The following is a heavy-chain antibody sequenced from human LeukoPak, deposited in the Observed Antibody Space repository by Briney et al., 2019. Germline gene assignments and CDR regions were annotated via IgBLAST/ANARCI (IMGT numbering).Heavy chain of an antibody. V-gene: IGHV1-46*01. J-gene: IGHJ4*02. CDR3: ARDLRITMVRGVMGY. D-gene: IGHD3-10*01. CDR2: INPSGGST. Sequence: ASVKVSCKASGYTFTSYAMNWVRQAPGQGLEWMGIINPSGGSTSYAQKFQGRVTMTRDTSISTAYMELSRLRSDDTAVYYCARDLRITMVRGVMGYWGQGTLVTVSS. CDR1: GYTFTSYA.